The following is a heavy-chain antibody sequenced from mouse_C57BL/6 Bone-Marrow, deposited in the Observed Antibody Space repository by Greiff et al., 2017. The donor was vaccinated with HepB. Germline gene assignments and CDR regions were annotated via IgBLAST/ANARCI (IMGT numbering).Heavy chain of an antibody. CDR1: GYSITSGYD. CDR3: ARDELITTVVATDY. Sequence: EVQLQQSGPGMVKPSQSLSLTCTVTGYSITSGYDWHWIRHFPGNKLEWMGYISYSGSTNYNPSLKSRISITHDTSKNHFFLKLNSVTTEDTATYYCARDELITTVVATDYWGQGTTLTVSS. J-gene: IGHJ2*01. CDR2: ISYSGST. V-gene: IGHV3-1*01. D-gene: IGHD1-1*01.